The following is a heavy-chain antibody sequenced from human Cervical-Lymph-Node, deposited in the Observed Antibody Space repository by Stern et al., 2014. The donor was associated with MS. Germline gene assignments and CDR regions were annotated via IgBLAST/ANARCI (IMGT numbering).Heavy chain of an antibody. J-gene: IGHJ4*02. CDR1: GGSISSGNW. V-gene: IGHV4-4*02. CDR3: ARERAYPRGSFDY. CDR2: INHIGNT. D-gene: IGHD2-2*01. Sequence: QVQLQESGPGLVKPSGTLSLTCGVSGGSISSGNWWSWVRQPPGKGLEWIGEINHIGNTNYNPALKGRVMVSVDKSKNQFSLTLSSVTAADTALYFCARERAYPRGSFDYWGQGTLVTVSS.